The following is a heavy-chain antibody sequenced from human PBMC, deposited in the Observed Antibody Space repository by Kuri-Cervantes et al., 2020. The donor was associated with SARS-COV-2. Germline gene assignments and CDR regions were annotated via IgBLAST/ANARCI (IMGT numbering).Heavy chain of an antibody. CDR2: INPNSGGT. CDR1: AYTFTGYY. V-gene: IGHV1-2*02. D-gene: IGHD4-17*01. J-gene: IGHJ4*02. Sequence: ASVKVSCKASAYTFTGYYMHWVRQAPGQGFEWMGWINPNSGGTNYAQKFQGRVTMTRDTSISTAYMELSRLRSDDTAVYYCARVPYYGPLDYWGQGTLVTVSS. CDR3: ARVPYYGPLDY.